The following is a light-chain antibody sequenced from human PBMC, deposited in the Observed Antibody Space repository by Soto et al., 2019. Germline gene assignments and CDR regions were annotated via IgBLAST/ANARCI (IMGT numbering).Light chain of an antibody. Sequence: DFKMTQSPSSLSAPVGDRVTITCRASQGINNHLAWFQQKPGKVPTVLIYAASTLQSGVPSRFSGSGSGTDFSLTISSLQPEDVTTYYCQNYNGAPPACTFGGGTKMEIK. V-gene: IGKV1-27*01. J-gene: IGKJ4*01. CDR3: QNYNGAPPACT. CDR1: QGINNH. CDR2: AAS.